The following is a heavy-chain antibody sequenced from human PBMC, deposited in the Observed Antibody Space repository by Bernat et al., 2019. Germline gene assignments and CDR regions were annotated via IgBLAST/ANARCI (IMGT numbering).Heavy chain of an antibody. J-gene: IGHJ4*02. Sequence: QVQLVQSGAEVKKPGASVKVSYKASGYTFTSYYMHWVRQAPGQGFEWMGIINPTGGSTGYGQKFQGRVTMTRDTSTSTVYMELSSLRSEDTAVYYCARLARSEGYWGQGTLVTVSS. V-gene: IGHV1-46*01. D-gene: IGHD3-3*02. CDR3: ARLARSEGY. CDR1: GYTFTSYY. CDR2: INPTGGST.